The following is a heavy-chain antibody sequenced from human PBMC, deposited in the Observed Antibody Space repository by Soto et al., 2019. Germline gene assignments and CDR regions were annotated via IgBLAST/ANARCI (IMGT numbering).Heavy chain of an antibody. CDR1: VFTFSTYS. CDR2: INQDGSEK. V-gene: IGHV3-7*01. CDR3: SRSLNS. Sequence: PGGSLRLSWAASVFTFSTYSMYWVRQTAGKGLEWVANINQDGSEKNYVDSVNGRFTIYRDNAKNSLYLQMSSLTAEASALYYCSRSLNSWGQGTMVTVSS. J-gene: IGHJ5*02.